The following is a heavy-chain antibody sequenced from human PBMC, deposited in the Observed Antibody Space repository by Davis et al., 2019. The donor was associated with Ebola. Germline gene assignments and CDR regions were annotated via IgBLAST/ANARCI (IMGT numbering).Heavy chain of an antibody. CDR1: SGSFSGYY. Sequence: SETLSLTCAVYSGSFSGYYWSWIRQPPGKGLEWIGEINHSGSTNYNPSLKSRVTISVDTSKNQFSLKLSSVTAADTAVYYCARLKGYFGMDVWGQGTTVTVSS. D-gene: IGHD3-9*01. J-gene: IGHJ6*02. V-gene: IGHV4-34*01. CDR3: ARLKGYFGMDV. CDR2: INHSGST.